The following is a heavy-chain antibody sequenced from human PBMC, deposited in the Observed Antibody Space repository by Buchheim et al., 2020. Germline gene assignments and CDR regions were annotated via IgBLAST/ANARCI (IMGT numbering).Heavy chain of an antibody. J-gene: IGHJ4*02. CDR1: GGSISPYY. CDR2: GYFSGNI. CDR3: ARGGLGEFSFFPY. Sequence: QVQLQESGPGLVKPSGTLSLTCIVSGGSISPYYWSWIRQPPGKGLEGSGYGYFSGNINSNPSLKRRGTVSVDTSKNEFFLKLSSGTAGDTAVYYCARGGLGEFSFFPYWGRRAL. D-gene: IGHD3-16*02. V-gene: IGHV4-59*01.